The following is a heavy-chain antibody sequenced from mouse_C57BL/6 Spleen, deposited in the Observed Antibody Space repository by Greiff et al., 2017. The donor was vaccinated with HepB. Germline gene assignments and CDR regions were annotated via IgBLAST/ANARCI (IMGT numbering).Heavy chain of an antibody. CDR2: ISYSGST. J-gene: IGHJ4*01. V-gene: IGHV3-1*01. CDR3: ARAGVTTGVDY. CDR1: GYSITSGYD. Sequence: DVKLQESGPGMVKPSQSLSLTCTVTGYSITSGYDWHWIRHFPGNKLEWMGYISYSGSTNYNPSLKSRISITHDTSKNHFFLKLNSVTTEDTATYYCARAGVTTGVDYWGQGTSVTVSS. D-gene: IGHD2-2*01.